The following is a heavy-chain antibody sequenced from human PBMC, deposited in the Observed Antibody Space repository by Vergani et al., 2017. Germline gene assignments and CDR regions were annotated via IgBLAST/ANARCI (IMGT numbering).Heavy chain of an antibody. CDR1: NDSVSNTFYY. CDR3: ARETCSSTSCLYLGVAVDI. J-gene: IGHJ3*02. D-gene: IGHD2-2*01. V-gene: IGHV4-39*07. CDR2: IYYSGST. Sequence: QVQLQESGPGLVKPSETLSLTCTVSNDSVSNTFYYWGWIRQTPGKGLEWIGSIYYSGSTYYKSSLKSRVTISVDTSNNQFSLKLSSVTAADTAVYYCARETCSSTSCLYLGVAVDIWGQGTMVTVAS.